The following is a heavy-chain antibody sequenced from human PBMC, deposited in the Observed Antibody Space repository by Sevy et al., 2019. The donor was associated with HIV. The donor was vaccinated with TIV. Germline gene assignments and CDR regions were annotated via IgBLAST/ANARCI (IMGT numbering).Heavy chain of an antibody. CDR3: ARDHDDFWSGYFGGYGMDV. Sequence: ASVKVSYKASGYTFTSYYMHWVRQAPGQGLEWMGIINPSGGSTSYAQKFQGRVTMTRDTSTSTVYMELSSLRSEDTAVYYCARDHDDFWSGYFGGYGMDVWGQGTTVTVSS. V-gene: IGHV1-46*03. CDR1: GYTFTSYY. D-gene: IGHD3-3*01. J-gene: IGHJ6*02. CDR2: INPSGGST.